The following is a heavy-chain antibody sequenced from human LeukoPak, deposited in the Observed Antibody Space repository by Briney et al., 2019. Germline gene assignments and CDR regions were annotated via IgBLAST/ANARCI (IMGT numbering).Heavy chain of an antibody. D-gene: IGHD4-17*01. CDR3: AREDYGRSRYYYGMDV. V-gene: IGHV3-30*02. CDR2: IRYDGSNE. Sequence: GGSLRLSCAASGFTFSSYGMHWVRQAPGKGLEWVAFIRYDGSNEYYADSVKGRFTISRDNSKNTLYLQMNSLRAEDTAVYYCAREDYGRSRYYYGMDVWGQGTTVTVSS. CDR1: GFTFSSYG. J-gene: IGHJ6*02.